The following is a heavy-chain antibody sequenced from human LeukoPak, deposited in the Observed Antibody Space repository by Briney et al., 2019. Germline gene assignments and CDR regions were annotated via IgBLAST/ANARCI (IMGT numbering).Heavy chain of an antibody. CDR2: SRNKDHGYTT. Sequence: GGSLRLSCAASGFTFSDYFMDWVRQAPGKGLEWIGRSRNKDHGYTTEFAASVRGRFTISRDDSKNSVYLQMNSLRDDDTAVYFCARDLAAAGNWGQGTLVTVSS. D-gene: IGHD6-13*01. V-gene: IGHV3-72*01. J-gene: IGHJ4*02. CDR3: ARDLAAAGN. CDR1: GFTFSDYF.